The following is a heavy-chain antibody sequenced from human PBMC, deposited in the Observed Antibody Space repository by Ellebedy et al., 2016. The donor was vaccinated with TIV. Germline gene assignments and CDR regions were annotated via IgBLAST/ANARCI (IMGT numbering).Heavy chain of an antibody. CDR2: VYYSGST. CDR1: GGSIGAYY. Sequence: MPGGSLRLSCTVSGGSIGAYYWSWIRQPPGKGLEWIGYVYYSGSTNYSPSLKSRVTISLDTSKNQFSLKLSSVTAADTAVYYCARGGAAGSSDYYYGMDVWGQGTTVTVSS. CDR3: ARGGAAGSSDYYYGMDV. D-gene: IGHD6-13*01. V-gene: IGHV4-59*12. J-gene: IGHJ6*02.